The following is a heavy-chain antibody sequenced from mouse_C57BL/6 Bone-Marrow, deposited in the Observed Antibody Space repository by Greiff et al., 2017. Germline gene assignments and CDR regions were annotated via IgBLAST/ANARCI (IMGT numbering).Heavy chain of an antibody. CDR3: ARYIRQKGDFDV. CDR2: IRNKANGYTT. CDR1: GFTFTDYY. Sequence: EVQLVESGGGLVQPGGSLSLSCAASGFTFTDYYMSWVRQPPGKALEWLGFIRNKANGYTTDYSAYVKGRFTISRDNSQSILYIQMNALRAEDSATYYCARYIRQKGDFDVWGTGTTVTVSS. D-gene: IGHD6-1*01. V-gene: IGHV7-3*01. J-gene: IGHJ1*03.